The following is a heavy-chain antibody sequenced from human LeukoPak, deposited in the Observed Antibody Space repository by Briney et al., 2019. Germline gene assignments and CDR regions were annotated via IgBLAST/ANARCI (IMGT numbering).Heavy chain of an antibody. CDR2: INPNSSGT. Sequence: GASVKVSCKASGYTFTRYYMHWVRQAPGQGLEGMGWINPNSSGTNYAQKFQGRFTMTRDTSISTAYMELSRLRSDDTAVYYCARVYPYYDSSGYFDYWGQGTLVTVSS. CDR1: GYTFTRYY. J-gene: IGHJ4*02. CDR3: ARVYPYYDSSGYFDY. D-gene: IGHD3-22*01. V-gene: IGHV1-2*02.